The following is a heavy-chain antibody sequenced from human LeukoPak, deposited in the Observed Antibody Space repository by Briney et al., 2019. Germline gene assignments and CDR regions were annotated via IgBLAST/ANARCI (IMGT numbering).Heavy chain of an antibody. V-gene: IGHV3-53*01. CDR1: GFTVSSNY. CDR3: AKDLHYYYDSSGSHYYYYGMDV. CDR2: IYSGGST. D-gene: IGHD3-22*01. Sequence: GGSLRLSCAVSGFTVSSNYMSWVRQAPGPGLEWVSFIYSGGSTYYADSVKGRFTISRDNSKNTLYLQTNSLRPEDTAVYYCAKDLHYYYDSSGSHYYYYGMDVWGQGTTVTVSS. J-gene: IGHJ6*02.